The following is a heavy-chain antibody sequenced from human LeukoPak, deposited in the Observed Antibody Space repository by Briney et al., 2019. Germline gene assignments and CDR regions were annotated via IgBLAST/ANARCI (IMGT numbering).Heavy chain of an antibody. CDR2: ISSSSSYT. D-gene: IGHD3-10*01. J-gene: IGHJ4*02. Sequence: GGSLRLSCAASGFTFSDYYMSWIRQAPGKGLEWVSYISSSSSYTNYAASVKGRFTISRDNAKNSLYLQMNSLRAEDTAVYYCARGVGYYTSGSFYFFDSWGQGTLVTVSS. CDR3: ARGVGYYTSGSFYFFDS. V-gene: IGHV3-11*05. CDR1: GFTFSDYY.